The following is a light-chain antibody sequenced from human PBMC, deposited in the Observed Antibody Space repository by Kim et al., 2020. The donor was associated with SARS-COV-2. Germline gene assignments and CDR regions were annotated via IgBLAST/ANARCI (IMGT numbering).Light chain of an antibody. J-gene: IGKJ4*01. CDR2: AES. CDR1: QSVISNY. CDR3: QQYGRSPLA. Sequence: SPQEIANPSRMDSQSVISNYLAWDHQRPGPPPRLLIYAESSRTTGIPDMFSGSGSGTHFTLTISRLGPEDFAVYHCQQYGRSPLAFRGGTQVE. V-gene: IGKV3-20*01.